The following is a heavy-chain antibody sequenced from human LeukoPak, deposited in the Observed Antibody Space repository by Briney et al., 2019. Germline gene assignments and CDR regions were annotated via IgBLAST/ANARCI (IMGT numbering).Heavy chain of an antibody. CDR2: IYYSGST. J-gene: IGHJ6*03. CDR1: GYSISSGYY. D-gene: IGHD4-17*01. V-gene: IGHV4-38-2*02. Sequence: PSETLSLTCTVSGYSISSGYYWGWIRQPPGKGLEWIGSIYYSGSTYYNPSLKSRVTISVDTSKNQFSLKLSSVTAADTAVYYCARHYYGDWNMDVWGKGTTVTISS. CDR3: ARHYYGDWNMDV.